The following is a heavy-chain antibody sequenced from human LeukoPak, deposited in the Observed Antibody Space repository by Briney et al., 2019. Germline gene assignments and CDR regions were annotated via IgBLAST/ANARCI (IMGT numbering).Heavy chain of an antibody. D-gene: IGHD6-19*01. CDR2: IYTSGST. J-gene: IGHJ5*02. CDR3: AGDPKTNGWDDNWFDP. CDR1: GGSINNYY. Sequence: SETLSLTCTVSGGSINNYYWSWIRQPPGKGLEWIGRIYTSGSTSYNPSLKSRVTMSVDTSKNQFSLKLTSVIAADTAVYYCAGDPKTNGWDDNWFDPWGQGTLVTVSS. V-gene: IGHV4-4*07.